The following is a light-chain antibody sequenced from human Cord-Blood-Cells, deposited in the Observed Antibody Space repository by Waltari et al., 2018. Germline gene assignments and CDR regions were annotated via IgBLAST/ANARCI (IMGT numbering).Light chain of an antibody. Sequence: DIVMTQSPDSLAVSLVERATINCKSSPSVLYSSNNKNYLAWYQQKPGQPPKLLIYWASTRESGVPDRFSGSGSGTDFTLTISSLQAEDVAVYYCQQYFTFGPGTKVDIK. V-gene: IGKV4-1*01. J-gene: IGKJ3*01. CDR3: QQYFT. CDR2: WAS. CDR1: PSVLYSSNNKNY.